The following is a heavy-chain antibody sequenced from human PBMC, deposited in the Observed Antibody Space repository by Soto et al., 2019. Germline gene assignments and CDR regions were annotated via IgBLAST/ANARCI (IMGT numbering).Heavy chain of an antibody. CDR3: ARDRASSGCCAFDI. J-gene: IGHJ3*02. V-gene: IGHV1-69*13. D-gene: IGHD6-19*01. CDR1: GGTFSSYA. Sequence: GASVKVSCKASGGTFSSYAISWVRQAPGQGLEWMGGIIPIFGTANYAQKFQGRVTITADESTSTAYMELSSLRSEDTAVYYCARDRASSGCCAFDIWGQGTMVTVSS. CDR2: IIPIFGTA.